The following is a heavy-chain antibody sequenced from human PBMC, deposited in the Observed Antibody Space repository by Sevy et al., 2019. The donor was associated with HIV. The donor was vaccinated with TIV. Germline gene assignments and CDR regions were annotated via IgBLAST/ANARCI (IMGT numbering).Heavy chain of an antibody. CDR2: ISSGGRTI. Sequence: GGYLRLSCAASGFTFSDYYMSWIRQAPGKGLEWVSYISSGGRTISYADSVKGRFTMSRDNAKNSLFLQMNSLRAEDTASSYCARVRDNYGPYYFDLWGQGTLVTVSS. CDR3: ARVRDNYGPYYFDL. D-gene: IGHD5-18*01. CDR1: GFTFSDYY. V-gene: IGHV3-11*01. J-gene: IGHJ4*02.